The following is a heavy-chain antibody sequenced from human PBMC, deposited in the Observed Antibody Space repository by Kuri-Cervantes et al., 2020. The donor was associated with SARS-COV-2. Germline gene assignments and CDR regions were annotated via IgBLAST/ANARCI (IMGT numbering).Heavy chain of an antibody. D-gene: IGHD6-13*01. J-gene: IGHJ4*02. CDR1: GFTFSSYA. Sequence: GGSLRLSCAASGFTFSSYAMSWVRQAPGKGLEWVSAISDSGGSTYYADSVKGRFTISRDSSKNTLYLQMDSLRAEDTAVYYCAKDRGIAAADSPDYWGQGTLVTVSS. CDR3: AKDRGIAAADSPDY. CDR2: ISDSGGST. V-gene: IGHV3-23*01.